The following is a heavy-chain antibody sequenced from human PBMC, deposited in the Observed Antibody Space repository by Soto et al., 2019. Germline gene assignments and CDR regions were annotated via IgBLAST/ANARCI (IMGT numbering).Heavy chain of an antibody. V-gene: IGHV1-18*01. CDR1: GYTFTSYG. Sequence: ASVKVSCKASGYTFTSYGISWVRQAPGQGLEWMGWISAYNGNTNYAQKLQGRVTMTTDTSTSTAYMELRSLRSDDKAVYYCTTITPYYYDSSGYPPPNYGMDVWGQGTTVT. CDR2: ISAYNGNT. CDR3: TTITPYYYDSSGYPPPNYGMDV. J-gene: IGHJ6*02. D-gene: IGHD3-22*01.